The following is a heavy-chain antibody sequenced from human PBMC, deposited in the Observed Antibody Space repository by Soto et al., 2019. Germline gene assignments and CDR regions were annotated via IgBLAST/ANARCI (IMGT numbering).Heavy chain of an antibody. CDR1: GGSFSGYY. D-gene: IGHD2-15*01. V-gene: IGHV4-34*01. Sequence: PSETLSLTCAVYGGSFSGYYWIWIRQPPGKGLEWIGEINHSGSTDYNPSLKSRVSISVDTSKNQFSLKLRSVTAADTAVYYCARGAYCSGDSCYSDNWFDPWGQGTLVTVS. CDR3: ARGAYCSGDSCYSDNWFDP. J-gene: IGHJ5*02. CDR2: INHSGST.